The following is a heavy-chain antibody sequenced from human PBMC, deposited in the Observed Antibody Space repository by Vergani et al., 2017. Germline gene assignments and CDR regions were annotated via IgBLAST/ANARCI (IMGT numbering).Heavy chain of an antibody. J-gene: IGHJ4*02. CDR3: SRDGPNGIAAAGRNSPPDY. CDR2: ISSSSSYT. D-gene: IGHD6-13*01. V-gene: IGHV3-11*05. Sequence: QVQLVESGGGLVKPGGSLRLSCAASGFTFSDYYMSGIRQAPGKGLELVSYISSSSSYTNYADSVKGRFPISRDNAKNSLYLQMNSLRAEDTAVYYCSRDGPNGIAAAGRNSPPDYWGQGTLVTVSS. CDR1: GFTFSDYY.